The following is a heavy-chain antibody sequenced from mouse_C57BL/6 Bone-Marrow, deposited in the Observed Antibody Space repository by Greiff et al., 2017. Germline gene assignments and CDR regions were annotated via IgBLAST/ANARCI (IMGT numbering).Heavy chain of an antibody. V-gene: IGHV5-12*01. CDR3: ARHLLITSGGFDV. CDR1: GFTFSDYY. CDR2: ISNGGGST. J-gene: IGHJ1*03. Sequence: EVQGVESGGGLVQPGGSLKLSCAASGFTFSDYYMYWVRQTPEKRLEWVAYISNGGGSTYYPDTVKGRFTISRYNAKNTLYLQMSRLKSEDTAMYYCARHLLITSGGFDVWGTGTTVTVSS. D-gene: IGHD1-1*01.